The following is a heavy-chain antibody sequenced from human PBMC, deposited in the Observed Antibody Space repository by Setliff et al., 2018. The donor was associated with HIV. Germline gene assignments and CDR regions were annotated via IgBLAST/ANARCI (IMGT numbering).Heavy chain of an antibody. V-gene: IGHV1-2*02. CDR1: GYTFTNYY. J-gene: IGHJ4*02. Sequence: ASVMVSCKASGYTFTNYYIHWVRQSPGQGLEWMGWINPNNGDTEYEQKFQGRVTMTRVTSITTVYMEVTRLRSDDTAVYYCVRGKFRATWPLFADQYFDFWGRGTLVTVSS. D-gene: IGHD5-12*01. CDR2: INPNNGDT. CDR3: VRGKFRATWPLFADQYFDF.